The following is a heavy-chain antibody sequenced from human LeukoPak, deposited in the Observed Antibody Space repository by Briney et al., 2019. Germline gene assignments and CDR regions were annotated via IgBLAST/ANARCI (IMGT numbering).Heavy chain of an antibody. V-gene: IGHV1-18*01. J-gene: IGHJ6*03. CDR1: GYTFTSYG. CDR2: ISAYNGNT. Sequence: GASVKVSCKASGYTFTSYGISWVRQAPGQGLEWMGWISAYNGNTNYAQKLQGRVTMTTDTSTSTAYMELRSLRSDDTAVYYCGRVSSGYGSGSFYYYYYMDVWGKGTTVTVSS. CDR3: GRVSSGYGSGSFYYYYYMDV. D-gene: IGHD3-10*01.